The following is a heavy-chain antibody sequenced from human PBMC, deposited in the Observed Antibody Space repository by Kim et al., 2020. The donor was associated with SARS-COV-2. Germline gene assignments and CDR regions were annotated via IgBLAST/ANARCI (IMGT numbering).Heavy chain of an antibody. J-gene: IGHJ6*02. V-gene: IGHV3-23*01. CDR1: GFTFSSYA. D-gene: IGHD3-16*01. CDR2: ISGSGGST. Sequence: GGSLRLSCAASGFTFSSYAMSWVRQAPGKGLEWVSAISGSGGSTYYADSVKGRFTISRDNSKNTLYLQMNSLRAEDTAVYYCAKDRLGSRYGYYYYGMDVWGQGTTVTVSS. CDR3: AKDRLGSRYGYYYYGMDV.